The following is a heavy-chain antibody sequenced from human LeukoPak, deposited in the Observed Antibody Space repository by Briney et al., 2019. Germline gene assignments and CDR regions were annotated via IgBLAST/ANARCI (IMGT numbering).Heavy chain of an antibody. CDR2: IKSKSDGEIT. CDR1: GFTLSTYW. CDR3: TTHTGYGSKWLLDH. Sequence: GGSLRLSCAASGFTLSTYWMTWVRQAPGKGLEWVGRIKSKSDGEITDYAAPVKGRFTISRDDSKNTLYVQMNSLKTEDTAVYYCTTHTGYGSKWLLDHWGQGTLVTVSS. D-gene: IGHD2-2*01. V-gene: IGHV3-15*01. J-gene: IGHJ4*02.